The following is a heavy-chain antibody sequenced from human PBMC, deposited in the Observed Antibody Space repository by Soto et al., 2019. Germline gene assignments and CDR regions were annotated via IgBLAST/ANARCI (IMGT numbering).Heavy chain of an antibody. CDR3: ARVGSTYYYDSSGYSPFDY. D-gene: IGHD3-22*01. V-gene: IGHV4-34*01. Sequence: SETLSLTCAVYGGSFSGYYWNWIRQPPGKGLEWIGEINHSGSTNYNPSLKSRVTISVDTSKNQFSLKLSSVTAADTAVYYCARVGSTYYYDSSGYSPFDYWGQGTLVTVSS. CDR1: GGSFSGYY. J-gene: IGHJ4*02. CDR2: INHSGST.